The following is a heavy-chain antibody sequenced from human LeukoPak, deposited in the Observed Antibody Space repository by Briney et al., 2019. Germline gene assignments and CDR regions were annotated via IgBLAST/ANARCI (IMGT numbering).Heavy chain of an antibody. CDR3: EGESDRSGYDLHY. Sequence: RGSLRPSSAPSGFTISSNYMSWVRHAPGEGLEWGSVLYAGVNTHSADSAKGRFTISRETSKKTLSLQMKGLRPEHTAMYYCEGESDRSGYDLHYWGQGTLVTVSS. D-gene: IGHD3-22*01. CDR1: GFTISSNY. J-gene: IGHJ4*02. CDR2: LYAGVNT. V-gene: IGHV3-66*02.